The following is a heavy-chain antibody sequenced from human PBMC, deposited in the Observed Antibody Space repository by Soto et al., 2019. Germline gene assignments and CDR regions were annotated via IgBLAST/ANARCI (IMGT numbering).Heavy chain of an antibody. V-gene: IGHV3-13*01. CDR3: AREAFGSGAYAFDI. J-gene: IGHJ3*02. Sequence: EVQLVESGGGLVQPGGSLRLSCAASGFTFSAYEMHWVRHVSGKGLEWVSAIGTAGATYYSGSVKGRFTISRENAKNSFYLQMNSLTAGDTAVYYCAREAFGSGAYAFDIWGQGTMVTVSS. CDR1: GFTFSAYE. D-gene: IGHD3-10*01. CDR2: IGTAGAT.